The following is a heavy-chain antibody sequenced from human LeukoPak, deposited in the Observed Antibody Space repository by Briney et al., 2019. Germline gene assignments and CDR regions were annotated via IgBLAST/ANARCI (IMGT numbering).Heavy chain of an antibody. CDR1: GFTFRRYW. D-gene: IGHD1-26*01. J-gene: IGHJ4*02. V-gene: IGHV3-7*01. CDR2: IKEDGSDK. Sequence: GGSLRLSCAASGFTFRRYWMSWVRQAPGKGLEWVANIKEDGSDKYYVGSMKDRFTISRDNAKSSLYLQMNNLRVDDTAVYYCARDEYNGYFEYWGQGTLVTVSS. CDR3: ARDEYNGYFEY.